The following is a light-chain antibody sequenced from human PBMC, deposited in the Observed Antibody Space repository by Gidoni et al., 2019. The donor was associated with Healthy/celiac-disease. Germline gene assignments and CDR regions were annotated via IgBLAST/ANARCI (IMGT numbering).Light chain of an antibody. CDR2: DAS. CDR3: QQRSNWPPLFT. CDR1: QSVSSY. V-gene: IGKV3-11*01. Sequence: DIVLTQSPATLSLSPGERATLSCRASQSVSSYLAWYQQKPGQDPRLLIYDASNRATGITARFIGSGSGTDFTLTISSLEAEYFAVYYCQQRSNWPPLFTFGPGTKVDIK. J-gene: IGKJ3*01.